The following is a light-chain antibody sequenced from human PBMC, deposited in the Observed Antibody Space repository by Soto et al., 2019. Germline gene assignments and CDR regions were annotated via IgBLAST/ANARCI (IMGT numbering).Light chain of an antibody. Sequence: IELTPSASFMSPTIGESVTITCRASQVISTSLAWYQVKPGKAPKPLIYAASTLESGVPSRFSGSGSGAEFTLTISSLPSEDFEVYYCQHYVTSPLTCGGGTKVDIK. J-gene: IGKJ4*01. CDR2: AAS. CDR3: QHYVTSPLT. CDR1: QVISTS. V-gene: IGKV1-9*01.